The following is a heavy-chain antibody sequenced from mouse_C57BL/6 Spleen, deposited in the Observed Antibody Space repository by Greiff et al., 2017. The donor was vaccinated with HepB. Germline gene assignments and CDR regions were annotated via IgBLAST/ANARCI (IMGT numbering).Heavy chain of an antibody. CDR3: TRGGYYGSSLFAY. V-gene: IGHV1-15*01. CDR1: GYTFTDYE. D-gene: IGHD1-1*01. J-gene: IGHJ3*01. Sequence: VQLQQSGAELVKPGASVTLSCKASGYTFTDYEMHWVKQTPVHGLEWIGAIDPETGGTAYNQKFKGKAILTADKSSSTAYMALRSLTSEDSAVYYCTRGGYYGSSLFAYWGQGTLVTVSA. CDR2: IDPETGGT.